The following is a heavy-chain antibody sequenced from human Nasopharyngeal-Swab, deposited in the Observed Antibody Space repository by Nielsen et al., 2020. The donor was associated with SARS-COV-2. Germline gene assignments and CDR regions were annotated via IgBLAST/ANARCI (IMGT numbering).Heavy chain of an antibody. V-gene: IGHV3-48*03. CDR2: ISSSGSIA. Sequence: GESLKISCTASGFNFSSYAMNWVRQAPGKGLEWVSFISSSGSIAYYADSVKGRFTISRDNANNSLYLQMNSLRADDTAVYYCVRDGALIQLWLLPHALDIWGQGTLVTVSS. CDR3: VRDGALIQLWLLPHALDI. D-gene: IGHD5-18*01. CDR1: GFNFSSYA. J-gene: IGHJ3*02.